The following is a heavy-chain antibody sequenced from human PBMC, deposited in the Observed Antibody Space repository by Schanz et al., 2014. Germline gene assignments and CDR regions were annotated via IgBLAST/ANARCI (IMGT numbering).Heavy chain of an antibody. D-gene: IGHD2-8*02. Sequence: EAHLVESGGGLVQPGGSLRLSCATSGFSFSSYAINWVRQAPGKGLEWVSTIGTSGGTNYADSVKGRFTISRDNFKGALYLQMSSLRAEDTAVYYCAKSLESCPGGRCSRGYFDYWGQGTLVTVSS. CDR3: AKSLESCPGGRCSRGYFDY. V-gene: IGHV3-23*04. CDR2: IGTSGGT. CDR1: GFSFSSYA. J-gene: IGHJ4*02.